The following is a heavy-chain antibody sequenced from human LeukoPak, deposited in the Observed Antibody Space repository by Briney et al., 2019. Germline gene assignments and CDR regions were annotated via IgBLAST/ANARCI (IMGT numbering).Heavy chain of an antibody. CDR2: IGTYKGNT. CDR3: ARTPGMVVVKTFYCMDV. Sequence: ASVKVSCKTSGYTFTIDGISWVRQAPGQGLEWMGWIGTYKGNTNYAQMFQGRVTMTTDTSTSTAYVELKNLRSDDTAVYYCARTPGMVVVKTFYCMDVWGQGTTVTVSS. D-gene: IGHD3-22*01. CDR1: GYTFTIDG. J-gene: IGHJ6*02. V-gene: IGHV1-18*01.